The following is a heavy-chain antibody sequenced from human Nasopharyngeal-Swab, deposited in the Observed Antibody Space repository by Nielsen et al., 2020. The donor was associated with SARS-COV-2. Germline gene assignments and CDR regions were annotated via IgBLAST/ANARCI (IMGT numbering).Heavy chain of an antibody. CDR3: ARHRALGTTVTTGGRGMDV. D-gene: IGHD4-17*01. J-gene: IGHJ6*02. V-gene: IGHV5-51*01. CDR2: IYPGDSDT. Sequence: VRLMPGKGLEWMGIIYPGDSDTRYSPSFQGQVTISADKSISTAYLQWSSLKASDTAMYYCARHRALGTTVTTGGRGMDVWGQGTTVTVSS.